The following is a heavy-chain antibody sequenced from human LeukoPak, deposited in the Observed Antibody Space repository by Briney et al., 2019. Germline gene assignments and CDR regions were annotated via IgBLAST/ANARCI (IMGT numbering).Heavy chain of an antibody. CDR2: IKQDGSEK. D-gene: IGHD1-26*01. CDR1: GFTFSSYW. J-gene: IGHJ4*02. Sequence: GGSPRLSCAASGFTFSSYWMSWVRQAPGKGLEWVANIKQDGSEKYYVDSVKGRFTISRDNAKDSLYLQMNSLRAEDTAVYYCASFKWGAVDYWGQGTLVTVSS. V-gene: IGHV3-7*01. CDR3: ASFKWGAVDY.